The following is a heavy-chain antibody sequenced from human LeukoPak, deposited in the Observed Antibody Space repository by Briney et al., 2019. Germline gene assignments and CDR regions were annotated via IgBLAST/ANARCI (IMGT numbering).Heavy chain of an antibody. CDR3: ARDSSGWYAPGWFDP. CDR1: GYTFTSYG. V-gene: IGHV1-18*01. J-gene: IGHJ5*02. D-gene: IGHD6-19*01. Sequence: ASVKVSCKASGYTFTSYGISWVRQAPGQGLEWMGWISAYNGNTNYAQKLQGRVTMTTDTSTSTAYMELRSLRSDDTAVYYCARDSSGWYAPGWFDPWGQGTLVTVSS. CDR2: ISAYNGNT.